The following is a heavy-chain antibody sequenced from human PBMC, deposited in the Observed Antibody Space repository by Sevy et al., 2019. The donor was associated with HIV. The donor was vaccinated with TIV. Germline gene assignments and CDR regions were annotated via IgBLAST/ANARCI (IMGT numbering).Heavy chain of an antibody. D-gene: IGHD2-8*02. V-gene: IGHV4-4*02. CDR1: GDSISNNKW. Sequence: SETLSLTCAVSGDSISNNKWWSWVRQPPGKGLEWIGEVYHTGNTNYNPSLKSRVTISLDKSRNQFSLNLSSVTAADTAVYYSARDPGSCSGGVCSYYFDFWGQGTLVTVSS. CDR2: VYHTGNT. J-gene: IGHJ4*02. CDR3: ARDPGSCSGGVCSYYFDF.